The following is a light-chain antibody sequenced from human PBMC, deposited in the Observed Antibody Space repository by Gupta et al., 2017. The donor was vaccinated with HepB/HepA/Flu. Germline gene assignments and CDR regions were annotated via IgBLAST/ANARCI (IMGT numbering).Light chain of an antibody. J-gene: IGKJ4*01. Sequence: DIQMTQSPSSLSASVGDRVTITCRASQSISSYLNWYQQKPGKAPKLLIYAASSWQSGVPSRFSGSGCGTDFSLTIRSRQPEDFAAYYCQQNDSTPPFTFGGGTKVEIK. CDR2: AAS. CDR1: QSISSY. V-gene: IGKV1-39*01. CDR3: QQNDSTPPFT.